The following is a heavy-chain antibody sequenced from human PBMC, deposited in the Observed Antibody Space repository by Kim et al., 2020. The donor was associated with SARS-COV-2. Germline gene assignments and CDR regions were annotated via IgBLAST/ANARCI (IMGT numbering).Heavy chain of an antibody. D-gene: IGHD5-12*01. CDR3: ARGRHTSVFINRGSGYGSPTYYFDY. CDR2: INHSGST. CDR1: GGSFSGYY. V-gene: IGHV4-34*01. J-gene: IGHJ4*02. Sequence: SETLSLTCAVYGGSFSGYYWSWIRQPPGKGLEWIGEINHSGSTNYNPSLKSRVTISVDTSKNQFSLKLSSVTAADTAVYYCARGRHTSVFINRGSGYGSPTYYFDYWGQGALVTVSS.